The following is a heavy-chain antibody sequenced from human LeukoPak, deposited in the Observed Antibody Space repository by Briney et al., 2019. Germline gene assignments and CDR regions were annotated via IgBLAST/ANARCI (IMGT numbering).Heavy chain of an antibody. J-gene: IGHJ4*02. V-gene: IGHV3-30-3*01. CDR2: ISYDGSNK. D-gene: IGHD1-26*01. CDR1: GFTFSSYA. Sequence: GRSLRLSCAASGFTFSSYAMHWVRQAPGKGLEWVAVISYDGSNKYYADSVKGRFTISRDNSKNTLYLQMNSLRAEDTAVYYCARESGSYYVFDYGGQGTLGTVS. CDR3: ARESGSYYVFDY.